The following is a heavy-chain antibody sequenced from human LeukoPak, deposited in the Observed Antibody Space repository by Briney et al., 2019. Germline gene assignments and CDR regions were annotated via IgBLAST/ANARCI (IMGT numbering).Heavy chain of an antibody. V-gene: IGHV1-46*01. J-gene: IGHJ4*02. D-gene: IGHD6-13*01. CDR1: GYTFTSYY. Sequence: ASVKVSCKASGYTFTSYYMHWVRQAPGQGLEWMGIINPSGGSTSYAQKFQGRVTMTRDMSTSTVYMELSSLRSEDTAVYYCAREASPGIAAAGHPFDYWGQGTLVTVSS. CDR2: INPSGGST. CDR3: AREASPGIAAAGHPFDY.